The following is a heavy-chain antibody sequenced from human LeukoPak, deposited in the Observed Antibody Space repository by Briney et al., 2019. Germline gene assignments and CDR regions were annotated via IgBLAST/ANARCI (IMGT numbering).Heavy chain of an antibody. CDR3: ARTILELWLPGAFDY. V-gene: IGHV4-30-2*01. J-gene: IGHJ4*02. CDR2: IYHSGST. Sequence: PSETLSLTCAVSGGSISSGGYSWSWIRQPPGKGLEWLGYIYHSGSTYYNPSLKSRVTISVDRSKNQFSLKLSSVTAADTAVYYCARTILELWLPGAFDYWGQGTLVTVSS. CDR1: GGSISSGGYS. D-gene: IGHD5-18*01.